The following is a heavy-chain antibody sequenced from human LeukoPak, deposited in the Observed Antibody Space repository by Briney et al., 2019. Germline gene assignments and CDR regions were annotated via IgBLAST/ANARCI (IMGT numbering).Heavy chain of an antibody. CDR3: ANLYSSGRGWSNRDGSDM. J-gene: IGHJ3*02. V-gene: IGHV3-30*02. Sequence: PGGSLRLSCAASGITFSRYGMHWVRQAPGKGLEWVTFIRYDGSIKYYADSVRVRFTISRDNSKNTVYLQMNSLRVDDTAVYYCANLYSSGRGWSNRDGSDMWGQGTMVTVSS. CDR2: IRYDGSIK. D-gene: IGHD6-19*01. CDR1: GITFSRYG.